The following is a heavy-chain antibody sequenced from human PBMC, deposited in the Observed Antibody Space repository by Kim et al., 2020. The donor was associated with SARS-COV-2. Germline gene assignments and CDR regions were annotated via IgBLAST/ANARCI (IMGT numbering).Heavy chain of an antibody. Sequence: KGRFTISRDDSKNTVYLQMNSLKTEDTAVYYCTTGMLTVWGSYRDTSFDYWGQGTLVTVSS. D-gene: IGHD3-16*02. V-gene: IGHV3-15*01. CDR3: TTGMLTVWGSYRDTSFDY. J-gene: IGHJ4*02.